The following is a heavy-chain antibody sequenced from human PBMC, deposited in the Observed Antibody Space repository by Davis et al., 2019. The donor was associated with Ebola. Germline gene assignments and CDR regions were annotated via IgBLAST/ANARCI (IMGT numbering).Heavy chain of an antibody. CDR1: GFSFSTYA. D-gene: IGHD4-17*01. J-gene: IGHJ4*02. CDR3: ARDKGFYGDYEDYFDS. Sequence: SLKIPCAASGFSFSTYAVHWVRQAAGKGLEWVAFISYDGSNKYYADSVKGRFTISRDNSKNTLSLQMNSLRVEDTAVYYCARDKGFYGDYEDYFDSWGQGTLVTVSS. V-gene: IGHV3-30-3*01. CDR2: ISYDGSNK.